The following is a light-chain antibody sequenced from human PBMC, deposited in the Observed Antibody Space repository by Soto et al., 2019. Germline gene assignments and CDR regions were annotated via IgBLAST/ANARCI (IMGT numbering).Light chain of an antibody. Sequence: QAVLTQEPSLTGSPGETVTITCAANTVTVTSDNDPYWFQRKPVQAPRSLIYSTSNKHSWTPARFSGSLLGGKAALTLSGVQPEDEADYYCLLYYITPHNGVFGGGTKLTVL. CDR3: LLYYITPHNGV. V-gene: IGLV7-43*01. CDR1: TVTVTSDND. J-gene: IGLJ3*02. CDR2: STS.